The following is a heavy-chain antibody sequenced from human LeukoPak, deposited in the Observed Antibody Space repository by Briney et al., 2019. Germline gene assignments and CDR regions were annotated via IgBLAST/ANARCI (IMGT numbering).Heavy chain of an antibody. Sequence: ASVKVSCKASGYTFTSYGISWVRQAPGQGLEWMGWISAYNGNTNYAQKFQGRVTMTRDTSTSTVYMELSSLRSEDTAVYYCARGGYSGYEWVYYFDYWGQGTLVTVSS. J-gene: IGHJ4*02. V-gene: IGHV1-18*01. CDR1: GYTFTSYG. CDR3: ARGGYSGYEWVYYFDY. D-gene: IGHD5-12*01. CDR2: ISAYNGNT.